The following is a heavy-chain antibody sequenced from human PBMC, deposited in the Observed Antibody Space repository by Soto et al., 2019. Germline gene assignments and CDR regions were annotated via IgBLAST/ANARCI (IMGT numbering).Heavy chain of an antibody. CDR1: GFTFSDYG. D-gene: IGHD3-3*01. V-gene: IGHV3-30*18. CDR2: ISYDERNK. J-gene: IGHJ6*02. CDR3: ANTNYDFWGMDV. Sequence: GGSLRLSCAASGFTFSDYGMHWVRQAPGKGLEWVAVISYDERNKYYADSVKGRFTISRDNSKSTLYLQMNSLRAEDTAMYYCANTNYDFWGMDVWGQGTTVTVSS.